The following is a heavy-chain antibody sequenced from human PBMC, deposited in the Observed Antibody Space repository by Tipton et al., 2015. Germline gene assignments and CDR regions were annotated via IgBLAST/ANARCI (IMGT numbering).Heavy chain of an antibody. CDR1: GGSINSYY. D-gene: IGHD1-1*01. CDR2: FYHRGNI. Sequence: TLSLTCIVSGGSINSYYWSWIRQPPGKGLEWIGHFYHRGNINYNPSLKSRVTISADTSKNQLSLKLSSVTAADTAVYYCTRRTPWYGMDVWGQGTTVTVSS. V-gene: IGHV4-59*08. CDR3: TRRTPWYGMDV. J-gene: IGHJ6*02.